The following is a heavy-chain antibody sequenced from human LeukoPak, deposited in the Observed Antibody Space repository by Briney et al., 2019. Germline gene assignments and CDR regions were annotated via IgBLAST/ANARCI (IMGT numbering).Heavy chain of an antibody. D-gene: IGHD3-22*01. Sequence: SETLSLTCTVSGGSISTRSYHWGWIRQPPGKGLEWIGSMHYSGSTCYNPSLKSRVTISVDTSKNQFSLELSSVTAADTAVYYCARDPGAYYDSSGYLNWFDPWGQGTLVTVSS. V-gene: IGHV4-39*07. J-gene: IGHJ5*02. CDR2: MHYSGST. CDR1: GGSISTRSYH. CDR3: ARDPGAYYDSSGYLNWFDP.